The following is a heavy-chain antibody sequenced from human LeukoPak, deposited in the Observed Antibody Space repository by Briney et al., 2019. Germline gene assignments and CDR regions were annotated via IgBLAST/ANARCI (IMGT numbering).Heavy chain of an antibody. J-gene: IGHJ4*02. CDR3: ARGRIVRGFRYFDY. CDR1: GGSFSGYY. V-gene: IGHV4-34*01. D-gene: IGHD3-10*02. CDR2: INHSGST. Sequence: PSETLSLTCAVYGGSFSGYYWSWIRQPPGKGLEWIGEINHSGSTNYNPSLKSRVTISVDTSKNQFSLKLSSVTAADTAVYYCARGRIVRGFRYFDYWGQGTLVTVSS.